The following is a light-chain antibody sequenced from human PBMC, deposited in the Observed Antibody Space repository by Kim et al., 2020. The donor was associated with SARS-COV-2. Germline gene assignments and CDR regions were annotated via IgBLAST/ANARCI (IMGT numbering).Light chain of an antibody. CDR2: DIS. CDR1: ESITNE. Sequence: EILLTQSPATLSLFPGERATLSCRASESITNELAWYQQKPGQPPRLFIYDISNRATGIPARFRGSGSGTDFTLTVSSLEPEDSATYYCQQRAKWPRTFGQGTKVDIK. J-gene: IGKJ1*01. CDR3: QQRAKWPRT. V-gene: IGKV3-11*01.